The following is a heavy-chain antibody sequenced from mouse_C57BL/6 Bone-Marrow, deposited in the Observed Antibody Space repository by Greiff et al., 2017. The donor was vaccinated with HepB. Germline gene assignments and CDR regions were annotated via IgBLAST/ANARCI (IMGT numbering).Heavy chain of an antibody. V-gene: IGHV5-6*01. CDR3: ASSYDYFDY. CDR1: GFTFSSYG. CDR2: ISSGGSYT. Sequence: EVKVVESGGDLVKPGGSLKLSCAASGFTFSSYGMSWVRQTPDKRLEWVATISSGGSYTYYPDSVKGRFTISRDNAKNTLYLQMSSLKSEDTAMYYCASSYDYFDYWGQGTTLTVSS. J-gene: IGHJ2*01. D-gene: IGHD2-3*01.